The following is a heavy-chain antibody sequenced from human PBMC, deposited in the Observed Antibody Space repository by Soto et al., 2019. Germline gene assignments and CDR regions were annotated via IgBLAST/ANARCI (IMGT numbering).Heavy chain of an antibody. D-gene: IGHD6-25*01. J-gene: IGHJ6*02. V-gene: IGHV1-69*08. CDR1: GYTFTGYY. CDR2: INPLLGTA. CDR3: ARDPVDLFGYMDV. Sequence: GASVKVSCKASGYTFTGYYMHWVRQAPGQGLEWMGWINPLLGTANYAQKFQGRVTITGDKSTSTIYMGLSSLRSDDTAVYYCARDPVDLFGYMDVWGQGTTVTVSS.